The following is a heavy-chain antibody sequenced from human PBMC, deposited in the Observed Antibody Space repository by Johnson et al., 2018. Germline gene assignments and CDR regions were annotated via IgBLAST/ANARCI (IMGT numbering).Heavy chain of an antibody. V-gene: IGHV1-8*01. CDR3: AKDLRDIVVVPAAIPYYYYGMDV. D-gene: IGHD2-2*02. CDR1: GYTFTSYD. Sequence: QVQLVQSGAEVKKPGASVKVSCKASGYTFTSYDINWVRQATGQGLEWMGWMNPNSGNTGYAQTFQGRVTMTRNTSISTAYMELRRLRSEDTAVYYCAKDLRDIVVVPAAIPYYYYGMDVWGQGTTVTVSS. CDR2: MNPNSGNT. J-gene: IGHJ6*02.